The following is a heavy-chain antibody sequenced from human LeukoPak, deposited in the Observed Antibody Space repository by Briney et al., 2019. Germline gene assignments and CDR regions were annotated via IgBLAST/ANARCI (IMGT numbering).Heavy chain of an antibody. CDR3: AHVVLYYDSGGWPQDY. CDR1: GFTFSSYA. CDR2: ISGSGGST. D-gene: IGHD3-22*01. J-gene: IGHJ4*02. V-gene: IGHV3-23*01. Sequence: QAGGSLRLSCAASGFTFSSYAMSWVRQAPGKGLEWVSAISGSGGSTYYADSVKGRFTISRNNSKNTLYLRMNSLGAEDTDVYNCAHVVLYYDSGGWPQDYWGQGTLVTVSS.